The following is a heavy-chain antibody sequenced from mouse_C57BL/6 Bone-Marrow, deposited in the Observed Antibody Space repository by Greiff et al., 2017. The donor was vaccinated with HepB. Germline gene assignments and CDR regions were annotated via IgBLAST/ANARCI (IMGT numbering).Heavy chain of an antibody. J-gene: IGHJ2*01. V-gene: IGHV1-69*01. D-gene: IGHD1-1*01. CDR3: ARNGSSYFDY. Sequence: VKQSCKASGYTFTSYWMHWVKQRPGQGLEWIGEIDPSDSYTNYNQKFKGKSTLTVDKSSSTAYMQLSSLTSEDSAVYYCARNGSSYFDYWGQGTTLTVSS. CDR2: IDPSDSYT. CDR1: GYTFTSYW.